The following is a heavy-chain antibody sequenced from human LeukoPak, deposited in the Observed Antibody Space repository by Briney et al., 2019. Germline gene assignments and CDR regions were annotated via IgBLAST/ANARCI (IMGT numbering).Heavy chain of an antibody. D-gene: IGHD2-8*01. CDR1: GFTFSSYE. J-gene: IGHJ4*02. V-gene: IGHV3-48*03. CDR2: ISSGSSTI. CDR3: ARDALFYKGGFDY. Sequence: GGSLRLSCTASGFTFSSYEMNWVRQAPGRGLEWGSYISSGSSTIYYADSVKGRFTISRDNAKNSLYLQMNSLRAEDTAVYYCARDALFYKGGFDYWGQGTLVTVSS.